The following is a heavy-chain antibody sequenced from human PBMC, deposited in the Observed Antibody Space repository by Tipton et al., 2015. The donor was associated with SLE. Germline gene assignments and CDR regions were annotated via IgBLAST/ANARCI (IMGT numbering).Heavy chain of an antibody. CDR2: IYYSGST. V-gene: IGHV4-59*12. D-gene: IGHD5-18*01. Sequence: TLSLTCTVSGGSISSYYWSWIRQPPGKGLEWIGYIYYSGSTNYNPSLKSRVTISADTSTNQFSLKMRSVTAADRAVYYCARGPDSLPESLFDYWGQGTLVTVSS. CDR3: ARGPDSLPESLFDY. CDR1: GGSISSYY. J-gene: IGHJ4*02.